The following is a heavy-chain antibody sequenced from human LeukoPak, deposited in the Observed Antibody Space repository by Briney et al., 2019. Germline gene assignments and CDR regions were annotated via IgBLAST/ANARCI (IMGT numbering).Heavy chain of an antibody. Sequence: GGSLRLSCAASGFTFSSYSMNWVRQAPGKGLEWVSYISSSSSTIYYADSVKGRFTISRDNAKNSLYLQMNNLRVEDTAVYYCVRLVAASHWFDPWGQGTLVTVSS. V-gene: IGHV3-48*04. D-gene: IGHD2-15*01. J-gene: IGHJ5*02. CDR2: ISSSSSTI. CDR3: VRLVAASHWFDP. CDR1: GFTFSSYS.